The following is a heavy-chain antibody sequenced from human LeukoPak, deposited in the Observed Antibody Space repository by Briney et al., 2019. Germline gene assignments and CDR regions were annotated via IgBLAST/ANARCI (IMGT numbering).Heavy chain of an antibody. J-gene: IGHJ4*02. CDR1: GFTFSSYW. D-gene: IGHD6-19*01. CDR2: INSDGSST. CDR3: VPEEKYSSGWYYFDY. Sequence: GVSLRLSCAASGFTFSSYWMHWVRQAPGKGPVWVSRINSDGSSTSYADSVKGRFTISRDNAKNTLYLQMNSLRAEDTAVYYCVPEEKYSSGWYYFDYWGQGTLVTVSS. V-gene: IGHV3-74*01.